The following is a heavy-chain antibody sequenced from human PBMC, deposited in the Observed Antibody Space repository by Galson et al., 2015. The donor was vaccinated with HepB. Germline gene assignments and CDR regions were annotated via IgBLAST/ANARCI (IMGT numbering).Heavy chain of an antibody. V-gene: IGHV3-7*01. CDR3: ATDLKGSSSWSWAFDD. CDR1: GFTSSTSW. CDR2: INQDGSEK. J-gene: IGHJ4*02. Sequence: SLRLSCAASGFTSSTSWMNWVRQAPGKGLEWVANINQDGSEKYYVASVRGRFTISRNNAKNSLHLQMNSLRAEDTAVYYCATDLKGSSSWSWAFDDWGQGILVTVSS. D-gene: IGHD6-13*01.